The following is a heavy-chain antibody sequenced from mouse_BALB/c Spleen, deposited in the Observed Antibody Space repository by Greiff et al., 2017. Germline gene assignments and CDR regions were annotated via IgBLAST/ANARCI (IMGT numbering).Heavy chain of an antibody. CDR2: IYPGDGDT. Sequence: QVQLQQSGPELVKPGASVKISCKASGYAFSSSWMNWVKQRPGQGLEWIGRIYPGDGDTNYNGKFKGKATLTADKSSSTAYMQLSSLTSVDSAVYFCARRGYRWGYAMDYWGQGTSVTVSS. CDR1: GYAFSSSW. V-gene: IGHV1-82*01. D-gene: IGHD2-12*01. CDR3: ARRGYRWGYAMDY. J-gene: IGHJ4*01.